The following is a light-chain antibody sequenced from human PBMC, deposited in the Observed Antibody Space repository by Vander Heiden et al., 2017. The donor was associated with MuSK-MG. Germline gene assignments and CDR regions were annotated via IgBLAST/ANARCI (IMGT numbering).Light chain of an antibody. V-gene: IGLV3-21*02. CDR3: QVWDSSSDHPGV. CDR2: EDS. CDR1: NIGSKR. J-gene: IGLJ2*01. Sequence: SYVLTQPPPVSVAPGQTARITCGGNNIGSKRVHWYQQKPGQAPVLVGYEDSDRPSGIPERFSGSNSGNTATLTIRRVEAGDEADYYCQVWDSSSDHPGVCGGGTKLTVL.